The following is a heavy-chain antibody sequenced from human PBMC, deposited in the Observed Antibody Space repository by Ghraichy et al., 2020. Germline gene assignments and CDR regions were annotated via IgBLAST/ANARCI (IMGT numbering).Heavy chain of an antibody. J-gene: IGHJ2*01. CDR1: GFTFSSYS. D-gene: IGHD5-18*01. Sequence: GGSLRLSCAASGFTFSSYSMNWVRQAPGKGLEWVSYISSSSSTIYYADSVKGRFTISRDNAKNSLYLQMNSLRDEDTAVYYCARDSAKTPTEFTAMRSGWERGWYFDLWGRGTLVTVSS. CDR2: ISSSSSTI. CDR3: ARDSAKTPTEFTAMRSGWERGWYFDL. V-gene: IGHV3-48*02.